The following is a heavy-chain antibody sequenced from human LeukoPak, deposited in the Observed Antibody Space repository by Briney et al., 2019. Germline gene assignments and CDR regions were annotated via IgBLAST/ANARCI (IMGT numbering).Heavy chain of an antibody. CDR2: IYSGGST. Sequence: GGSLRLSCAASGFTVSSNYMSWVRQAPGKGLERVSVIYSGGSTYYADSVKGRFTISRDNSKNTLYLQMNSLRAEDTAVYYCARDGAAYDFWSGRGMYYFDHWGQGTLVTVSS. CDR1: GFTVSSNY. CDR3: ARDGAAYDFWSGRGMYYFDH. V-gene: IGHV3-66*02. J-gene: IGHJ4*02. D-gene: IGHD3-3*01.